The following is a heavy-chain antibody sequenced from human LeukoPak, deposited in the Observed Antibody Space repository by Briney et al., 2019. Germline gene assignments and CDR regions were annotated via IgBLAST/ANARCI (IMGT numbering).Heavy chain of an antibody. D-gene: IGHD2-15*01. CDR2: ISYDGSNK. CDR3: ARDRPRDIVVVVAATRALDY. V-gene: IGHV3-30-3*01. J-gene: IGHJ4*02. Sequence: GGSLRLSCAASGFTFSSYAMHWVRQAPGKGLEWVAVISYDGSNKYYADSVKGRFTISRDNSKNTLYLQMNSLRAEDTAVYYCARDRPRDIVVVVAATRALDYWGQGTLVTVSS. CDR1: GFTFSSYA.